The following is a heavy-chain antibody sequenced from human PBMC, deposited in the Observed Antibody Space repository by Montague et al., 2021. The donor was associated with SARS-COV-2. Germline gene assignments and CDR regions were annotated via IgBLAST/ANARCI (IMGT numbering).Heavy chain of an antibody. Sequence: SETLSLTCTVSGGSITGYYWSWLRRSPGKGLEWIAYIYDGGAVNYNPSLGSRVTISTDTSKNRLSLKVNSVTAADTAVYYCVRDHPYGGPRGAYDIWGQGTVGTGSS. CDR3: VRDHPYGGPRGAYDI. J-gene: IGHJ3*02. D-gene: IGHD4-23*01. V-gene: IGHV4-59*01. CDR1: GGSITGYY. CDR2: IYDGGAV.